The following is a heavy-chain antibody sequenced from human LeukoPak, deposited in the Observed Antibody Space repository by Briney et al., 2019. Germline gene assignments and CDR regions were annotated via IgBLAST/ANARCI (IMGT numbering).Heavy chain of an antibody. V-gene: IGHV3-30*02. CDR1: GFTFSYYG. CDR3: AKSHLPNAYSGTYYCDY. D-gene: IGHD1-26*01. Sequence: GGSLRLSCAASGFTFSYYGMHWVRQAPGKGQEWVAFIRYDESKKFYGDSVKGRFTISRDNSKNTLYLQMNSLRTEDTAVYYCAKSHLPNAYSGTYYCDYWGQGTLVTVSS. J-gene: IGHJ4*02. CDR2: IRYDESKK.